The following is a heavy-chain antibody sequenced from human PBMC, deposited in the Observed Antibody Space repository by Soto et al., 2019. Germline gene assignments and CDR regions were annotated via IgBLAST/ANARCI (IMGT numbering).Heavy chain of an antibody. Sequence: QVQLQESGPGLVKPSGTLSLTCAVSGGSISSSTWWSWVRQPPGKGLEWIGEIYHSGRTNYKPSLKSRVTTSVDKAKNQCSLKLSSVTAADTDVYYCARVLGNDDFDIWGQGTMVTVS. J-gene: IGHJ3*02. CDR2: IYHSGRT. V-gene: IGHV4-4*02. D-gene: IGHD3-3*02. CDR3: ARVLGNDDFDI. CDR1: GGSISSSTW.